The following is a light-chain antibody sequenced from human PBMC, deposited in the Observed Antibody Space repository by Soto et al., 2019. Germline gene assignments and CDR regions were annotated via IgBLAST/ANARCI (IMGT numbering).Light chain of an antibody. CDR2: KAS. V-gene: IGKV1-5*03. CDR3: QHYNSYSEA. CDR1: QTISSW. J-gene: IGKJ1*01. Sequence: QITQSPSSLSASVGDTVTITCRASQTISSWLAWYQQKPGKAPKLLIYKASTLKSGVPSRFSGSGSGTEFTLTISSLQPDDFATYYCQHYNSYSEAFGQGTKVDIK.